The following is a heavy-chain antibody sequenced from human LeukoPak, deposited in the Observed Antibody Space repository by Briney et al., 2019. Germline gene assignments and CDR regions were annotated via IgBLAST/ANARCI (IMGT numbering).Heavy chain of an antibody. CDR3: AKVGLITGMDV. Sequence: GGSLRLSCAASGFTFSSNAMTWVRQAPGEGLEWVSAISGSGYSTYYTDSVKGRFTISRDNSKNTLYLQMNSLRADDTAVYYCAKVGLITGMDVWGQGTTVTVSS. V-gene: IGHV3-23*01. CDR2: ISGSGYST. J-gene: IGHJ6*02. D-gene: IGHD3-22*01. CDR1: GFTFSSNA.